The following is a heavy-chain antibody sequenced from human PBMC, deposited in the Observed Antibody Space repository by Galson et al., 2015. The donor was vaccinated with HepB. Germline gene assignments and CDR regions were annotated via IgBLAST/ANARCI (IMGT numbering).Heavy chain of an antibody. CDR1: GFTFSSYG. CDR2: ISYDGSNK. V-gene: IGHV3-30*18. J-gene: IGHJ3*02. CDR3: AKSIAVAGTRDAFDI. D-gene: IGHD6-19*01. Sequence: SLRLSCAASGFTFSSYGMHWVRQAPGKGLEWVAVISYDGSNKYYADSVKGRFTISRDNSKNTLYLQMNSLRAEDTAAYYCAKSIAVAGTRDAFDIWGQGTMVTVSS.